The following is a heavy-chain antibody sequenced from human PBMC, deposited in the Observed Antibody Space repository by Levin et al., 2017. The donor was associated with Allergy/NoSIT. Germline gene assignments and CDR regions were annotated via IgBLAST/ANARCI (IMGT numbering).Heavy chain of an antibody. V-gene: IGHV1-2*02. CDR1: GYTFTGYY. D-gene: IGHD6-13*01. CDR2: INPNSGGT. Sequence: GESLKISCKASGYTFTGYYMHWVRQAPGQGLEWMGWINPNSGGTNYAQKFQGRVTMTRDTSISTAYMELSRLRSDDTAVYYCASTPGYSSSWYRIFDYWGQGTLVTVSS. J-gene: IGHJ4*02. CDR3: ASTPGYSSSWYRIFDY.